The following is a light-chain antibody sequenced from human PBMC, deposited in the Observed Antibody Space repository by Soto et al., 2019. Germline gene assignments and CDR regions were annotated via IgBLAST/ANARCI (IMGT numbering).Light chain of an antibody. CDR1: QSVSSNY. CDR2: GAS. CDR3: QQYGSSPFT. V-gene: IGKV3-20*01. Sequence: EIVLTQSPGTLSLSPGERVTLSCRASQSVSSNYVAWYQQTPGQAPRLLIYGASSRATGIPDRFSGSGSGTDFTLTISRLEPVDFAVYYCQQYGSSPFTFGPGTKVDIK. J-gene: IGKJ3*01.